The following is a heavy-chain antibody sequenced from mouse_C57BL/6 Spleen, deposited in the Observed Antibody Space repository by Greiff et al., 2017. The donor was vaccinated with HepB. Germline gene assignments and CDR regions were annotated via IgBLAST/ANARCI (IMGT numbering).Heavy chain of an antibody. CDR1: GYTFTDYY. V-gene: IGHV1-76*01. CDR2: IYPGSGNT. J-gene: IGHJ2*01. Sequence: QVQLKQSGAELVRPGASVKLSCKASGYTFTDYYINWVKQRPGQGLEWIARIYPGSGNTYYNEKFKGKATLTAEKSSSTAYMQLSSLTSEDSAVDFCERYESYFDYWGQGTTLTVSS. CDR3: ERYESYFDY. D-gene: IGHD2-14*01.